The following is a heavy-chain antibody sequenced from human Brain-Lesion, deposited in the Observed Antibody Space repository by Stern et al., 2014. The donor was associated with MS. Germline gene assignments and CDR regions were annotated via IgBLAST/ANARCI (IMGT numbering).Heavy chain of an antibody. CDR1: GGSISSGSYY. J-gene: IGHJ4*02. CDR3: VRETGGYTYGDTDFFDF. CDR2: IYASGST. D-gene: IGHD5-18*01. Sequence: QVQLVQSGPGLVKPSQTLSLTCSVSGGSISSGSYYWNWIRQPAGKGLEWIGRIYASGSTNYSPSLQSRVFIPGDTAQNHFPLKRSFGTAADAAMYYCVRETGGYTYGDTDFFDFWGQGTLVTVSS. V-gene: IGHV4-61*02.